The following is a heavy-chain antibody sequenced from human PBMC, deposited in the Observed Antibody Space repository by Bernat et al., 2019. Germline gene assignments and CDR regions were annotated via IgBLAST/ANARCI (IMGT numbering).Heavy chain of an antibody. J-gene: IGHJ4*02. CDR1: GFTFSSYA. V-gene: IGHV3-30-3*01. CDR3: ARDLGRVFDY. CDR2: ISYDGSNK. Sequence: QVQLVESGGGVVQPGRSLRLSCAASGFTFSSYAMHWVRQAPGKGLEWVAVISYDGSNKYYADSVKGRFTISRDNSKNTLYLKMNSLRAEDTAVYYCARDLGRVFDYWGQGTLVTVSS.